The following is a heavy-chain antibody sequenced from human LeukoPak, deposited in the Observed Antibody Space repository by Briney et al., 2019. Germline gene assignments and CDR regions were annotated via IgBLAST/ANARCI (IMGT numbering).Heavy chain of an antibody. V-gene: IGHV1-2*02. CDR2: INPNSGGT. J-gene: IGHJ4*02. Sequence: GASVKVSCKASGYTLTGYYMHWVRQAPGQGLEWMGWINPNSGGTNYAQKFQGRVTVTRDTSISTAYMELSRLRSDDTAVYYCARMLRGEYYFDYWGQGTLVTVSS. CDR1: GYTLTGYY. D-gene: IGHD3-16*01. CDR3: ARMLRGEYYFDY.